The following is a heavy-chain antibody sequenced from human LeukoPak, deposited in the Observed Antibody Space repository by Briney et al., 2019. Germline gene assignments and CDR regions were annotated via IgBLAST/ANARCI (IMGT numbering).Heavy chain of an antibody. J-gene: IGHJ4*02. D-gene: IGHD3-22*01. Sequence: PGGSLRLSCAASGFTFSTYAMNWVRQAPGKGLEWVSAISGSGGSTYYADSVKGRFTISRDNSKNTLYLQMNSLRAEDTAVYYCAKDQDPDYYDSSGYLFDYWGQRTLVTVSS. CDR1: GFTFSTYA. CDR3: AKDQDPDYYDSSGYLFDY. V-gene: IGHV3-23*01. CDR2: ISGSGGST.